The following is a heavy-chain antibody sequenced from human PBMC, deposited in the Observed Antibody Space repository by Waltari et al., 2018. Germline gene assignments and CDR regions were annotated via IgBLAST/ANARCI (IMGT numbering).Heavy chain of an antibody. Sequence: EVQLVESGGGLVQPGGSLRLSCVASGFTFSSYGMSWVRQGAGKGLEWVSSVSGSGDTTDYADSVEGRFTISRDNSKNTFYLQMNSLRVDDTAVYYCAKDRDGSSLTLYYFDHWSQGALVIVSS. CDR1: GFTFSSYG. J-gene: IGHJ4*02. CDR3: AKDRDGSSLTLYYFDH. D-gene: IGHD1-26*01. CDR2: VSGSGDTT. V-gene: IGHV3-23*04.